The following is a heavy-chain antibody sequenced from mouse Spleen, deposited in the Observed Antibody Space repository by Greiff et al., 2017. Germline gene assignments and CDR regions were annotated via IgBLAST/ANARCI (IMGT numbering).Heavy chain of an antibody. CDR1: GYTFTSYW. CDR3: ARRLYYSNSYWYFDV. D-gene: IGHD2-5*01. J-gene: IGHJ1*03. Sequence: VQLQQPGAELVRPGSSVKLSCKASGYTFTSYWMHWVKQRPIQGLEWIGNIDPSDSETHYNQKFKDKATLTVDKSSSTAYMQLSSLTSEDSAVYYCARRLYYSNSYWYFDVWGTGTTVTVSS. CDR2: IDPSDSET. V-gene: IGHV1-52*01.